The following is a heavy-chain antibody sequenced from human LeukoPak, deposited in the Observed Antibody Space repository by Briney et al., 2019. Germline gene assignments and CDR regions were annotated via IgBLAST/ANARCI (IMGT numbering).Heavy chain of an antibody. Sequence: PGGSLRLSCAASGFTVSSNYMSWVRQAPGKGLEWVSAIYSGGSTYYADSVKGRFTISRDNSKNTLYLQMNSLRAEDTAVYYCARLLYVSGTYNLFDWGQGTLVTVSS. J-gene: IGHJ4*02. CDR1: GFTVSSNY. V-gene: IGHV3-53*01. CDR2: IYSGGST. D-gene: IGHD3-10*01. CDR3: ARLLYVSGTYNLFD.